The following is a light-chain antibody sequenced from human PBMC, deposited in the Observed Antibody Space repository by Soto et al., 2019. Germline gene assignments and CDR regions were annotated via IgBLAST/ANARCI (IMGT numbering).Light chain of an antibody. J-gene: IGKJ5*01. Sequence: DTVMTQSPATLSVSPGERAALSCGASQSVGNNLAWYRQKPGQAPRLLVYGASTRATGIPDRFSGSGSGTDFTLTISRLEPEDFATYYCQHLNSYPITFGQGTRLEIK. CDR2: GAS. CDR3: QHLNSYPIT. V-gene: IGKV3D-15*01. CDR1: QSVGNN.